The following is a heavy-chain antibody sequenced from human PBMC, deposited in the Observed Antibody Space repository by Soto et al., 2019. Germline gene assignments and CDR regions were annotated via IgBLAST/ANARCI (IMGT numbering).Heavy chain of an antibody. J-gene: IGHJ5*02. CDR3: ARDALAPRGSGRNWLDP. CDR2: IRPDNGDS. CDR1: GYSFSDYG. D-gene: IGHD3-10*01. Sequence: QVQLVQSGAEVKKPGASVKVSCKTSGYSFSDYGINWVRQAPGQGLEWMGWIRLGWIRPDNGDSNYAQKLPDRVTMTTTTSMGTAYMERRSLRSDDTAVYYCARDALAPRGSGRNWLDPWGQGTLVTVSS. V-gene: IGHV1-18*01.